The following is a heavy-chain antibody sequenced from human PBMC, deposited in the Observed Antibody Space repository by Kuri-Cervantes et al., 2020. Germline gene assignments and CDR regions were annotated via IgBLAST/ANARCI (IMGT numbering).Heavy chain of an antibody. V-gene: IGHV1-8*01. D-gene: IGHD4-23*01. CDR2: MNPNSGNT. Sequence: GGSLRLSCKGSGYTFTSYDINWVRQATGQGLEWMGWMNPNSGNTGYAQKFQGRVTMTRNTSISTAYMELSSLRSEDTAVYYCAREGGVTLNQGYYYYGMDVWGQGTTVTVSS. J-gene: IGHJ6*02. CDR3: AREGGVTLNQGYYYYGMDV. CDR1: GYTFTSYD.